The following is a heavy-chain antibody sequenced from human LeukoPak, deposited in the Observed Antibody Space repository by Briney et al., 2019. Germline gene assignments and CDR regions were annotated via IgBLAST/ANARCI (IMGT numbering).Heavy chain of an antibody. Sequence: SVKVSCKASRGTFSSYAISWLRQAPGQGLEWMGGIIPIFGTANYAQKFQGRGTITTDESTSTAYMGLSSLRSEDTAVYYCASPSDYYYDSSGYYSFDYWGQGTLVTVSS. CDR1: RGTFSSYA. CDR3: ASPSDYYYDSSGYYSFDY. V-gene: IGHV1-69*05. CDR2: IIPIFGTA. J-gene: IGHJ4*02. D-gene: IGHD3-22*01.